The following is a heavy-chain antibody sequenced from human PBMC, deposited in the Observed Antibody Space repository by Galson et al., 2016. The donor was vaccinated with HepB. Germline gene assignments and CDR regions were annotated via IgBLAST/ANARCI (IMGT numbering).Heavy chain of an antibody. CDR2: ISYHGIDN. V-gene: IGHV3-30*18. J-gene: IGHJ4*02. Sequence: SLRLSCAASGFRFSGHGMHWVRQAPGKGLEWVGIISYHGIDNYIADSVKGRFSISRDNSRNTLYLQTNSLRPEDTAVYYCAKGGDNWNFFDSCGQGTLVTVSS. CDR1: GFRFSGHG. CDR3: AKGGDNWNFFDS. D-gene: IGHD1-7*01.